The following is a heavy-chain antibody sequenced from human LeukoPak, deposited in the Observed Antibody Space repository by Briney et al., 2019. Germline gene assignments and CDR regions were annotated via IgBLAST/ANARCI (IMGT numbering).Heavy chain of an antibody. CDR2: MNPNSGNT. CDR1: GYTFTSYD. V-gene: IGHV1-8*01. Sequence: ASVKVSCNASGYTFTSYDINWVRQATGQRLEWMGWMNPNSGNTGYAQKFQRRVTMTGNTSISTAYMQLSRLRSEDTAVYYCARGPTWRGGPYYFDSWGQGTLVTVSS. D-gene: IGHD3-10*01. CDR3: ARGPTWRGGPYYFDS. J-gene: IGHJ4*02.